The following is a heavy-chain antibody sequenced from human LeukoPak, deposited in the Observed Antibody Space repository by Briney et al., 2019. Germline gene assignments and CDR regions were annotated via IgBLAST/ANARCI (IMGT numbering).Heavy chain of an antibody. J-gene: IGHJ4*02. CDR1: GGSFSGYY. Sequence: PSETLSLTCAVYGGSFSGYYWSWIRQPPGKGLEWIGEINHSGSTNYNPSLKRRVTISVDTSKNQFSLKLSSVTAADTAVYYCATARAAATTRCFDYWGQGTLVTVSS. V-gene: IGHV4-34*01. CDR2: INHSGST. D-gene: IGHD1-1*01. CDR3: ATARAAATTRCFDY.